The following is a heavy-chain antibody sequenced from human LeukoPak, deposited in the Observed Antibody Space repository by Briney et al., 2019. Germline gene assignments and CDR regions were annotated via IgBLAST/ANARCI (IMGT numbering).Heavy chain of an antibody. CDR1: GFTFSSYS. J-gene: IGHJ2*01. CDR3: ARDLGDWYFDL. Sequence: GGSLRLSCAASGFTFSSYSMNWVRQAPGKGLEWVSYISSSSSTIYYADSVKGRFTISRDNVKNSLYLQMNSLRAEDTAVYYCARDLGDWYFDLWGRGTLVTVSS. D-gene: IGHD2-15*01. V-gene: IGHV3-48*01. CDR2: ISSSSSTI.